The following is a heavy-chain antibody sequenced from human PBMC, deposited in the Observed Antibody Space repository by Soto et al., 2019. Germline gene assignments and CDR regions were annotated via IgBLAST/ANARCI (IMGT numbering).Heavy chain of an antibody. CDR1: GGSISSYY. CDR3: ARDRPRNYDFWSGYYPAGMDV. V-gene: IGHV4-59*01. Sequence: QVQLQESGPGLVKPSETLSLTCTVSGGSISSYYWSWIRQPPGKGLEWIGYIYYSGSTNYNPSLKVRVTISVDTSKNQFSLKLSSVTAADTAVYYCARDRPRNYDFWSGYYPAGMDVWGQGTTVTVSS. CDR2: IYYSGST. D-gene: IGHD3-3*01. J-gene: IGHJ6*02.